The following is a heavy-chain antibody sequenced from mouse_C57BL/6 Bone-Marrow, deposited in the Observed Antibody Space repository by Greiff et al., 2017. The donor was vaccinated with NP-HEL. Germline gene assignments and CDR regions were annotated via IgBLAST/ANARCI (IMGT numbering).Heavy chain of an antibody. Sequence: QVQLQQSGAELVKPGASVKLSCKASGYTFTSYWMHWVKQRPGQGLEWIGMIHPNSGSTNYNEKFKSKATLTVDKSSSTAYMQLSSLTSEDSAVYYCAREHYYGSSYGDCYAMDYWGQGTSVTVSS. D-gene: IGHD1-1*01. J-gene: IGHJ4*01. CDR2: IHPNSGST. CDR1: GYTFTSYW. V-gene: IGHV1-64*01. CDR3: AREHYYGSSYGDCYAMDY.